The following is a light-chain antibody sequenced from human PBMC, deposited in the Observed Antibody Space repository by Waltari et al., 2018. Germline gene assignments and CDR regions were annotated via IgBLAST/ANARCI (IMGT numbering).Light chain of an antibody. V-gene: IGKV3-15*01. CDR1: QGVSSN. J-gene: IGKJ1*01. CDR3: QQYNNWPPKT. CDR2: GAS. Sequence: EIMMTQSPATLSVSPGERATLSCRAGQGVSSNLAWYQQKPGQAPRLLIYGASTRATGIPARFSGSGSGTEFTLTISSLQSEDFAVYYCQQYNNWPPKTFGQGTKVEIK.